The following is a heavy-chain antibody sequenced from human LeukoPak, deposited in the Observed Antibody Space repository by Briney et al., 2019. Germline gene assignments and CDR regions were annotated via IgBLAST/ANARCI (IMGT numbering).Heavy chain of an antibody. CDR1: GYTLRSYG. V-gene: IGHV1-18*01. J-gene: IGHJ4*02. Sequence: ASVKVSFKASGYTLRSYGFSWVRQAPGQGLQGMGWISPYNSNTNYAQRFQGRVTMTTDTSTSTAYMELRSLRFDDTAVYYSARDGGYFDYWGRGTLVTVSS. CDR3: ARDGGYFDY. CDR2: ISPYNSNT.